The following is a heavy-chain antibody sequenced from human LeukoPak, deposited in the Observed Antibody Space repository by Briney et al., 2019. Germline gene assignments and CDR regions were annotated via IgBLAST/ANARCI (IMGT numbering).Heavy chain of an antibody. CDR1: GYTFTSYY. CDR2: INAGNGNT. V-gene: IGHV1-3*01. J-gene: IGHJ5*02. D-gene: IGHD6-19*01. CDR3: ARDGSSGWSWFDP. Sequence: ASVKVSCKASGYTFTSYYMHWVRQAPGQRLEWMGWINAGNGNTKYSQKFQGRVTITRDTSASTAYMELSSLRSEDTSVYYCARDGSSGWSWFDPWGQGTLVTVSS.